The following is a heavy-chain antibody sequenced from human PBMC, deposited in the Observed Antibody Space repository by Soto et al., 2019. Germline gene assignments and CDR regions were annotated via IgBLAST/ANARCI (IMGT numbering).Heavy chain of an antibody. V-gene: IGHV4-31*03. CDR2: IYYSGST. J-gene: IGHJ4*02. Sequence: QVQLQESGPGLVKPSQTLSLTCTVSGGSISSGGYYWSWIRQHPGKGLEWIGYIYYSGSTYYNPSLKSRVTIAVDTSKHQFSLKLSSVSAADTAVYYCARDTTVTTVEGFDYWGQGTLVTVSS. CDR3: ARDTTVTTVEGFDY. D-gene: IGHD4-17*01. CDR1: GGSISSGGYY.